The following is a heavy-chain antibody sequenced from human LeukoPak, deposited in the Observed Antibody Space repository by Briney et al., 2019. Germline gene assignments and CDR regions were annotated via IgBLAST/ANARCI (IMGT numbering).Heavy chain of an antibody. CDR2: ISVYNGNT. CDR3: ARVGRMYCSSTSCYSYDP. CDR1: GYTFTSFA. D-gene: IGHD2-2*01. J-gene: IGHJ5*02. Sequence: ASVKVSCKASGYTFTSFAISWVRQAPGQGLEWMGWISVYNGNTNYAQKLQGRVTMTTDTSTSTAYVELRSLRSEDTAVYYCARVGRMYCSSTSCYSYDPWGQGTLVTVSS. V-gene: IGHV1-18*01.